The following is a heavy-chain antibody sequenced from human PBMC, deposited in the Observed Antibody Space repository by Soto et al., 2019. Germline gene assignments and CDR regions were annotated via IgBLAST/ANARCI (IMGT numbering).Heavy chain of an antibody. CDR2: INHSGST. CDR1: GGSFSGYY. CDR3: ARDSAYYDYVWGSYRPHRLNWFDP. Sequence: SETLSLTCAVYGGSFSGYYWSWIRQPPGKGLEWIGEINHSGSTNYNPSLKSRVTISVDTSKNQFSLKLSAVTAADTAVYYCARDSAYYDYVWGSYRPHRLNWFDPWGQGTLVTVSS. J-gene: IGHJ5*02. D-gene: IGHD3-16*02. V-gene: IGHV4-34*01.